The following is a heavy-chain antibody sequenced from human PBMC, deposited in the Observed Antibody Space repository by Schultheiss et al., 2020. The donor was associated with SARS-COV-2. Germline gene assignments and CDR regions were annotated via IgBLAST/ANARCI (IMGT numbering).Heavy chain of an antibody. Sequence: SVKVSCKASGGTFSNSAISWVRQAPGQGLEWMGGIIPFFPTSNYAHQFQGRVTITADESTSTAYMELSSLRSEDTAVYYCARADVVLMEGRVYYFDYWGQGTLVTVSS. V-gene: IGHV1-69*13. CDR1: GGTFSNSA. CDR3: ARADVVLMEGRVYYFDY. D-gene: IGHD2-8*01. CDR2: IIPFFPTS. J-gene: IGHJ4*02.